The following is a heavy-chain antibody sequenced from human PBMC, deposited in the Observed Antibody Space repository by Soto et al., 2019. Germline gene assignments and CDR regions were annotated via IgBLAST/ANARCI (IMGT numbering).Heavy chain of an antibody. Sequence: QVQLRESGPGLVKPSETLSLTCTVSGGSISSYYWSWIRQPPGKGLEWIGYIYYSGSTKYNPSLKIRVTISVDTSKNQFSLTLNSVTAADTAVYYCARGRGDTAMAWYYWGQGTLVTVSS. CDR2: IYYSGST. CDR1: GGSISSYY. CDR3: ARGRGDTAMAWYY. V-gene: IGHV4-59*01. J-gene: IGHJ4*02. D-gene: IGHD5-18*01.